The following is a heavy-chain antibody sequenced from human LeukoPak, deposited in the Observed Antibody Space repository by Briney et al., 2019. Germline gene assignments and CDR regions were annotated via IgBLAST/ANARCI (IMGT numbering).Heavy chain of an antibody. J-gene: IGHJ4*02. Sequence: GGSLRLSCTASGFTFGDYAMSWVRQAPGKGLEWVGFIRSKANGGTTEYAASVKGRFTISRDDSISIAYLQMNSLKNEDTAVYYCTRDRGYSYGYGDYWGQGTLVTVSS. V-gene: IGHV3-49*04. CDR3: TRDRGYSYGYGDY. D-gene: IGHD5-18*01. CDR1: GFTFGDYA. CDR2: IRSKANGGTT.